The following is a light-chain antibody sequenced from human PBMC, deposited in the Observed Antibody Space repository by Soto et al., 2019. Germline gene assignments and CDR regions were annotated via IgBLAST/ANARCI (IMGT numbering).Light chain of an antibody. J-gene: IGKJ1*01. V-gene: IGKV1-9*01. CDR1: QDINSY. CDR3: QQLNSYPRT. CDR2: AAS. Sequence: DIQLTQSPSFLSASVGDRVTITCRASQDINSYVAWYQQKPGKAPKLLIYAASTLQSAVPSRFSGGGSGTEFPLTISSLQPEDFATSDCQQLNSYPRTFGQGTKVEL.